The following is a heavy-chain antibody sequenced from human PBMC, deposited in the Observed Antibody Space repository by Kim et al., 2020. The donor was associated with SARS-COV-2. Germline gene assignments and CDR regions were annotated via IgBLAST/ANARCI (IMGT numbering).Heavy chain of an antibody. Sequence: SETLSLTCTVSGGSISSSSYYWGWIRQPPGKGLEWIGSIYYSGSTYYNPSLKSRVTISVDTSKNQFSLKLSSVTAADTAVYYCARDSVGRLSHDAFDIWGQGTMVTVSS. CDR2: IYYSGST. V-gene: IGHV4-39*02. CDR3: ARDSVGRLSHDAFDI. CDR1: GGSISSSSYY. J-gene: IGHJ3*02. D-gene: IGHD1-26*01.